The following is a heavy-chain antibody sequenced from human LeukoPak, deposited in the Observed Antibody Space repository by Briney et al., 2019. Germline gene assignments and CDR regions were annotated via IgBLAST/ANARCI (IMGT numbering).Heavy chain of an antibody. J-gene: IGHJ3*02. Sequence: GGSLRLSCAASGFTFSSYAMHWVRQAPGKGLEYVSAISRNGGSTYYANSVKGRFTISRDNSKNTLFLQMGSLRAEDMAVYYCARVGDTDVFDIWGQGTMVTVSS. D-gene: IGHD2-21*02. CDR2: ISRNGGST. V-gene: IGHV3-64*01. CDR1: GFTFSSYA. CDR3: ARVGDTDVFDI.